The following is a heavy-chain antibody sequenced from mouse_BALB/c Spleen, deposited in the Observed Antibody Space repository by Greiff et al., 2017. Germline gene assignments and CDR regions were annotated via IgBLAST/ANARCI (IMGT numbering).Heavy chain of an antibody. CDR2: IWSGGST. V-gene: IGHV2-2*02. Sequence: VQLVESGPGLVQPSQSLSITCTVSGFSLTSYGVHWVRQSPGKGLEWLGVIWSGGSTDYNAAFISRLSISKDNSKSQVFFKMNSLQANDTAIYYCARSLAYWGQGTLVTVSA. CDR3: ARSLAY. J-gene: IGHJ3*01. CDR1: GFSLTSYG.